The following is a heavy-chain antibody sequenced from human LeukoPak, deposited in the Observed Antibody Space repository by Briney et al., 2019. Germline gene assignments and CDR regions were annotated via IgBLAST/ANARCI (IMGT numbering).Heavy chain of an antibody. D-gene: IGHD1-26*01. Sequence: GGSLRLSCAASGFTFSSYGMHWVHQAPGKGLEWVAFIRYDGSNKYYADSVKGRFTISRDNAENSLYLQMNSLRVEDTAVYYCARDPGHPWEQLTAAFDIWGQGTMVTVSS. V-gene: IGHV3-30*02. CDR1: GFTFSSYG. CDR2: IRYDGSNK. CDR3: ARDPGHPWEQLTAAFDI. J-gene: IGHJ3*02.